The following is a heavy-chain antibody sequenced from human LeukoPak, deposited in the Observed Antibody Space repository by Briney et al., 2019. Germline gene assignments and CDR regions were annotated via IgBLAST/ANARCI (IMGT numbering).Heavy chain of an antibody. CDR3: ARWDYYDSSGHDY. CDR2: INHSGST. V-gene: IGHV4-34*01. J-gene: IGHJ4*02. CDR1: GGSFSGYY. D-gene: IGHD3-22*01. Sequence: SSETLSLTCAVYGGSFSGYYWSWIRQPPGKGLEWIGEINHSGSTNYNPSLKSRVTISVDTSKNQFSLKLSSVTAADTAVYYCARWDYYDSSGHDYWGQGTPVTVSS.